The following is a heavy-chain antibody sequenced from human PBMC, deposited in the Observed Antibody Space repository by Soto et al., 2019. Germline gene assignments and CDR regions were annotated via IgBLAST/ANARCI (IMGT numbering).Heavy chain of an antibody. V-gene: IGHV4-59*01. CDR3: VREAYIGYGHAIDP. CDR2: NYHSGTT. CDR1: GVTISTYY. J-gene: IGHJ5*02. D-gene: IGHD5-12*01. Sequence: SETLSLTCAVSGVTISTYYWSWIRQPPGKGLEWIGYNYHSGTTNYNPSLKSRVTISVDTSKNQFSLRLTSVTAADTAIYYCVREAYIGYGHAIDPWGQGTLVTVYS.